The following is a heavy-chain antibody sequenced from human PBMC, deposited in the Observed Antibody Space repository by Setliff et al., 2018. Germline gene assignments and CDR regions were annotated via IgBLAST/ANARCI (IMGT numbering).Heavy chain of an antibody. V-gene: IGHV3-23*01. CDR3: AKDVVGYSSTWPKRDYFDS. D-gene: IGHD6-13*01. J-gene: IGHJ4*02. CDR1: GFTFNTYA. CDR2: ISDTAIGI. Sequence: GESLKISCAASGFTFNTYAMSWVRQPPGKGLEWVSSISDTAIGIYYTGSVRGRFTTSRDNSKKILFLQMNSLRVEDTAIYYCAKDVVGYSSTWPKRDYFDSWGQGTLVTVSS.